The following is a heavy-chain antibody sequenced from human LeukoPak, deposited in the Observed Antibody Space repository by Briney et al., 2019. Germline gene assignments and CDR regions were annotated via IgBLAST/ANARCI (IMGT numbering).Heavy chain of an antibody. J-gene: IGHJ6*02. CDR1: GYTFTGSY. CDR3: ARWNDPTQNYYHYGMDV. CDR2: INPNSGDT. V-gene: IGHV1-2*02. D-gene: IGHD1-1*01. Sequence: ASVKVSCKASGYTFTGSYIHWVRQAPGQGLEWMGWINPNSGDTKYAQTFQGRVTMTRDTSISTAYMELNSLRSDDTAVYYCARWNDPTQNYYHYGMDVWGQGTTVTVSS.